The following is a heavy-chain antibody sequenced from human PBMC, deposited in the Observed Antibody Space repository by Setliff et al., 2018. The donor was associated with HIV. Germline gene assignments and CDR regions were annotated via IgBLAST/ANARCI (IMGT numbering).Heavy chain of an antibody. CDR3: ARVGGRQPLIYVGYMDV. V-gene: IGHV1-18*01. J-gene: IGHJ6*03. CDR2: ISAYKGNT. D-gene: IGHD2-2*02. Sequence: GASVKVPCKASGYTFTSYGISWLRPAPGQGLEWMEWISAYKGNTNYAQKLQGRVTMTTDTSTTTAYMELSSLRTEDTAVHYFARVGGRQPLIYVGYMDVWGKGTTVTVSS. CDR1: GYTFTSYG.